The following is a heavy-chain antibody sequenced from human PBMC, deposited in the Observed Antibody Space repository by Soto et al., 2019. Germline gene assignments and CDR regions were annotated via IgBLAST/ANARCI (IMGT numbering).Heavy chain of an antibody. J-gene: IGHJ4*02. CDR1: GFIFSSYE. Sequence: GGSLRLSCAASGFIFSSYEMNWVRQAPGKGLEWVSYISGRGGSIFYADSVKGRFIISRDNSKNSLYLEMNSLRAEDTAVYYCARDYYLGSGSYYKGGFDYWGKGTLVTVSS. CDR2: ISGRGGSI. D-gene: IGHD3-10*01. V-gene: IGHV3-48*03. CDR3: ARDYYLGSGSYYKGGFDY.